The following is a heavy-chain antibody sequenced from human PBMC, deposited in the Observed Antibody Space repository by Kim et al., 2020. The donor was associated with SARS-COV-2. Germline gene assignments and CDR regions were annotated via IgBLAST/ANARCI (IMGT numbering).Heavy chain of an antibody. CDR1: GYTFTSYY. D-gene: IGHD2-15*01. CDR2: INPSGGST. V-gene: IGHV1-46*01. J-gene: IGHJ6*02. CDR3: ARDLVGCSGGSCYFRMDV. Sequence: ASVKVSCKASGYTFTSYYMHWVRQAPGQGLEWMGIINPSGGSTSYAQKFQGRVTMTRDTSTSTVYMELGSLRSEDTAVYYCARDLVGCSGGSCYFRMDVWGHGTTVTVS.